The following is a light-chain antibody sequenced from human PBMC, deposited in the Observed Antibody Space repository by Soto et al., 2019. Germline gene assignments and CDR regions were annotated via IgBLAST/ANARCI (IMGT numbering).Light chain of an antibody. V-gene: IGLV2-14*01. CDR1: SSDVGGYNY. CDR2: EVS. CDR3: TSYTSSTTWV. Sequence: QSALTQPRSVSGSPGQSVTISCTGSSSDVGGYNYVSWYQQHPGKAPKLMIYEVSNRPSGVSNRFSASKSGNTASLTISGLQAEDEADYYCTSYTSSTTWVFGGGTKLTVL. J-gene: IGLJ3*02.